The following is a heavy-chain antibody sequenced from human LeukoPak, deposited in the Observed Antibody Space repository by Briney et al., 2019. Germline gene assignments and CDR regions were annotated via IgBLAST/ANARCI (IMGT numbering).Heavy chain of an antibody. CDR3: AKGSDYYGSGSSDY. J-gene: IGHJ4*02. Sequence: GGSLRLSCAASGFTFSSYAMSWVRQAPGKGLEWVSAISGSGGSTYYADSVKGRFTISRDNSKNTLYLQMNSLRAEDTAVYYCAKGSDYYGSGSSDYCGQGTLVTASS. CDR1: GFTFSSYA. V-gene: IGHV3-23*01. CDR2: ISGSGGST. D-gene: IGHD3-10*01.